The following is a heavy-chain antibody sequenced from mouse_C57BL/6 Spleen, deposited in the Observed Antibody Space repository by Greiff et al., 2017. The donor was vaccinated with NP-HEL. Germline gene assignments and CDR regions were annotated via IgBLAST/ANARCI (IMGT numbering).Heavy chain of an antibody. V-gene: IGHV1-36*01. CDR3: ARRDYYDYAMDY. CDR2: VYPYNGGT. CDR1: GFTFTDYY. Sequence: EVKLVESGPVLVKPGPSVKISCKASGFTFTDYYMHWVKQSHGKSLEWIGLVYPYNGGTSYNQKFKGKATLTVDTSSSTAYMELNSLTSEDAAVYYCARRDYYDYAMDYWGQGTSVTVSS. D-gene: IGHD1-1*01. J-gene: IGHJ4*01.